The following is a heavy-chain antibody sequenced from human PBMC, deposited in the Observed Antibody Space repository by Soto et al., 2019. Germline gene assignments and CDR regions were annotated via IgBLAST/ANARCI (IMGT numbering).Heavy chain of an antibody. V-gene: IGHV1-8*01. Sequence: ASVKVSCKASGYTFTSYDINWVRQATGQGLEWMGWMNPNSGNTGYAQKFQGRVTMTRNTSISTAYMELSSLRSEDTAVYYCARGPRYCSGGSCCPDAFDIWGQGTMVTVS. J-gene: IGHJ3*02. CDR1: GYTFTSYD. D-gene: IGHD2-15*01. CDR2: MNPNSGNT. CDR3: ARGPRYCSGGSCCPDAFDI.